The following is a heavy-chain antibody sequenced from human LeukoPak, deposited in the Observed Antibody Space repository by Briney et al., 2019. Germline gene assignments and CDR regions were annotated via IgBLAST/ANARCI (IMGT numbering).Heavy chain of an antibody. CDR3: ARVPCDTIRCHWDNWFDP. Sequence: GASVKVSCKASGYTFISSYIPWLRQSPGQGLEWMGIINRNGGSATYSQKFQDRVTMTRDTSTSTVYMELSSLTSEDTAVYYCARVPCDTIRCHWDNWFDPWGQGTLVTVSS. CDR2: INRNGGSA. CDR1: GYTFISSY. J-gene: IGHJ5*02. D-gene: IGHD2-15*01. V-gene: IGHV1-46*01.